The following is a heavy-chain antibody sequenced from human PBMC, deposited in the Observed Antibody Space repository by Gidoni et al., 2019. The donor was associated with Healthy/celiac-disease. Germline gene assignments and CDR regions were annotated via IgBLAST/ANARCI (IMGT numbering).Heavy chain of an antibody. V-gene: IGHV4-34*01. CDR1: GGSVSGYY. CDR3: ARGRYYDFWSCSYLPYYYYYYMDV. CDR2: INHSGST. D-gene: IGHD3-3*01. Sequence: QVQLQQWGAGLLKLSETLSLTRAVYGGSVSGYYWRWIRQPPGKGLEWIGEINHSGSTNYNPALKSRVTRSVDTSKNQFSLKLSSVTAAETAVYYCARGRYYDFWSCSYLPYYYYYYMDVWGKGTTVTVSS. J-gene: IGHJ6*03.